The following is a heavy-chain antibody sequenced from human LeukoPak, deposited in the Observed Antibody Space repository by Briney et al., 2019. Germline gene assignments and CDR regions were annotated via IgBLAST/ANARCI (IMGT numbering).Heavy chain of an antibody. CDR2: FDPEDGET. Sequence: GASVKVSCKVSGYTPTELSMNWVRQAPGKGLEWMGRFDPEDGETIYTQKFQGRVTTTEDTSTDTAYMELTSLRSEDTAVYYCATDFYRGLQFDYWGQGTLVIVSS. J-gene: IGHJ4*02. CDR3: ATDFYRGLQFDY. D-gene: IGHD2/OR15-2a*01. CDR1: GYTPTELS. V-gene: IGHV1-24*01.